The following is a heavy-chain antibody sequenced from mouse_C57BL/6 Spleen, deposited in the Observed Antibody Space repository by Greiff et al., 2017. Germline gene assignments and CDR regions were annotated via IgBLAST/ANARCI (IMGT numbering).Heavy chain of an antibody. J-gene: IGHJ3*01. CDR2: IDPNSGGT. V-gene: IGHV1-72*01. D-gene: IGHD2-3*01. CDR3: ARIVDGYYLAWFAY. CDR1: GYTFTSYW. Sequence: VHLVESGAELVKPGASVKLSCKASGYTFTSYWMHWVKQRPGRGLEWIGRIDPNSGGTKYNEKFKSKATLTVDKPSSTAYMQLSSLTSEDSAVYYCARIVDGYYLAWFAYWGQGTLVTVSA.